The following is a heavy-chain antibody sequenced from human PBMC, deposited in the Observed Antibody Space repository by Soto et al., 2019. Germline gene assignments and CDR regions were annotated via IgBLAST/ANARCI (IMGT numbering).Heavy chain of an antibody. CDR1: GYTSTSYA. J-gene: IGHJ6*02. V-gene: IGHV1-3*01. CDR2: INAGNGNT. D-gene: IGHD1-26*01. CDR3: AGDSRGRLVGATIDGGYYYYGMDV. Sequence: ASVKVSCKASGYTSTSYAMHWVRQAPGQRLEWMGWINAGNGNTKYSQKFQGRVTITRDTSASTGYMELSSLRSEDTAVYYCAGDSRGRLVGATIDGGYYYYGMDVWG.